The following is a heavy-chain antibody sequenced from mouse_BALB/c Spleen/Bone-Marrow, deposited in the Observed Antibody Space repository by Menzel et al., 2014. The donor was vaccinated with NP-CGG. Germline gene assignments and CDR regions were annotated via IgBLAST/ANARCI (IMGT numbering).Heavy chain of an antibody. V-gene: IGHV1-9*01. CDR3: ARRGHGFAWFAY. CDR1: GYTFSSYW. Sequence: VKVVESGTELMKPGASVKISCKATGYTFSSYWIEWVNQRPGHGLEWIGEILPGSGSTNYNEKFKGKATFTADTSSNTAYMQLSSLTSEDSAVYHCARRGHGFAWFAYWGQGTLVTVSA. D-gene: IGHD1-2*01. J-gene: IGHJ3*01. CDR2: ILPGSGST.